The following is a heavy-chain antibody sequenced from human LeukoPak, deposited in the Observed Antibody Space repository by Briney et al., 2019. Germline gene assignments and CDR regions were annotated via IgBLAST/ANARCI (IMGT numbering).Heavy chain of an antibody. D-gene: IGHD2-2*01. CDR1: GYTFTSYA. J-gene: IGHJ2*01. Sequence: GASVKVSCKASGYTFTSYAMHWVRQAPGQRLEWMGWINAGNGNTKYSQKFQGRVTITRDTSASTAYMELSSLRSEDTAVYYCAREFPCASPSAGYFDLWGRGTLVTVSS. CDR3: AREFPCASPSAGYFDL. CDR2: INAGNGNT. V-gene: IGHV1-3*01.